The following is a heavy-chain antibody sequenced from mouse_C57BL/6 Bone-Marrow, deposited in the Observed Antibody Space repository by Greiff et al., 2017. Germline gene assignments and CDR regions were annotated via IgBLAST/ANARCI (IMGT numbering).Heavy chain of an antibody. CDR2: ISRGSSTI. V-gene: IGHV5-17*01. D-gene: IGHD1-1*01. Sequence: EVKLLESGGGLVKPGGSLKLSCAASGFTFSDYGMHWVRQAPEKGLEWVAYISRGSSTIYYADTVKGRFTISRDNAKNTLFLQMTSLRSEDSAMDYCARYYYFYAMDYWGQGTSVTVSS. J-gene: IGHJ4*01. CDR3: ARYYYFYAMDY. CDR1: GFTFSDYG.